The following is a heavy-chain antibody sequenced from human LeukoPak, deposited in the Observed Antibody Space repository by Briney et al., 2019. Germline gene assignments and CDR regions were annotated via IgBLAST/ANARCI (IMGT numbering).Heavy chain of an antibody. Sequence: GSLRLSCAASGFTFSSYAMSWVRQPPGKGLEWIGEINHSGSTNYNPSLKSRVTISVDTSKNQFSLKLSSVTAADTAVYYCARGSIYYYDSSGYLDYWGQGTLVTVSS. CDR3: ARGSIYYYDSSGYLDY. CDR2: INHSGST. J-gene: IGHJ4*02. D-gene: IGHD3-22*01. V-gene: IGHV4-34*01. CDR1: GFTFSSYA.